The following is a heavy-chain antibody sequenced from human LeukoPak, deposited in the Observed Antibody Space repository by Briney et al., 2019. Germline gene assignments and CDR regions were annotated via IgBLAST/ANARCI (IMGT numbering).Heavy chain of an antibody. V-gene: IGHV1-46*01. CDR2: INPSGGST. J-gene: IGHJ6*03. Sequence: GASVKVSCKASGYTFTSYYMHWVRQAPGQGLEWMGIINPSGGSTSYAQKFQGRVTMTRDMSTSTVYMELSSLRSEDTAVYYCARDLECANGVCFRGFYYYMDVWGKGTTLTVSS. D-gene: IGHD2-8*01. CDR1: GYTFTSYY. CDR3: ARDLECANGVCFRGFYYYMDV.